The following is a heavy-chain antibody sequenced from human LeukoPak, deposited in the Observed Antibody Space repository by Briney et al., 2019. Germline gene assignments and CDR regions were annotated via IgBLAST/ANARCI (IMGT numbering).Heavy chain of an antibody. Sequence: ASVKVSCKASGYTFSGFYIHWVRQAPGKGLGWMGGFDPEDGETIYAQKFQGRVTMTEDTSTDTAYMELSSLRSEDTAVYYCATSGCSGGSCYHDYWGQGTLVTVSS. CDR3: ATSGCSGGSCYHDY. CDR2: FDPEDGET. D-gene: IGHD2-15*01. CDR1: GYTFSGFY. J-gene: IGHJ4*02. V-gene: IGHV1-24*01.